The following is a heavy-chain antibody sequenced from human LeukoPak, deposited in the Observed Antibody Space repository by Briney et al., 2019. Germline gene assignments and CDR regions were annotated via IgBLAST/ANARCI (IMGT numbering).Heavy chain of an antibody. Sequence: SVKVSCKASGGTFSSYAISWVRPAPGQGLEWMGRIIPILGIANYAQKFQGRVTITADKSTSTAYMELSSLRSEDTAVYYCAVYYYYDSSGYLVGAFDIWGQGTMVTVSS. CDR3: AVYYYYDSSGYLVGAFDI. V-gene: IGHV1-69*04. CDR2: IIPILGIA. J-gene: IGHJ3*02. D-gene: IGHD3-22*01. CDR1: GGTFSSYA.